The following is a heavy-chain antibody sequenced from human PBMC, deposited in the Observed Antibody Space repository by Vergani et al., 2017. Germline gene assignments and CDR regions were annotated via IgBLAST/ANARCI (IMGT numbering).Heavy chain of an antibody. V-gene: IGHV4-30-2*01. CDR1: GGSISSGAFS. J-gene: IGHJ4*02. D-gene: IGHD2-2*03. CDR3: ARQFGYCSSTSCAGGYFDY. Sequence: QEQLQESGPGLVRPSQTLSLNCAASGGSISSGAFSWGWIRQPPGRGLQWIGHIFQSGSPDYNASLKSRVNISLDKSKNQFSLKLSSVTAADTAVYYCARQFGYCSSTSCAGGYFDYWGQGTLVTVSS. CDR2: IFQSGSP.